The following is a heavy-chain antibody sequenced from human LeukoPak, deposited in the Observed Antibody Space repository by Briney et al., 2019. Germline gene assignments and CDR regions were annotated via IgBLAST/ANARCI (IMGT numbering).Heavy chain of an antibody. CDR3: AKDGSRGYSYGPPTDY. V-gene: IGHV3-30-3*01. Sequence: GGSLRLSCAASGFTFSSYAMHWVRQAPGKGLEWVAVISYDGSNKYYADSVKGRFTISRDNSKNTLYLQMNSLRAEDTAVYYCAKDGSRGYSYGPPTDYWGQGTLVTVSS. CDR2: ISYDGSNK. CDR1: GFTFSSYA. J-gene: IGHJ4*02. D-gene: IGHD5-18*01.